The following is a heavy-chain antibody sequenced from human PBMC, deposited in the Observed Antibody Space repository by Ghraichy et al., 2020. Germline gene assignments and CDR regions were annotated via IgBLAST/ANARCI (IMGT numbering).Heavy chain of an antibody. CDR3: ARQKYETMDN. CDR2: IYTSGYT. CDR1: GGSLSSYY. Sequence: SETLSLTCSVSGGSLSSYYWSWIRQPPGKGLEWIGYIYTSGYTKVNPSLESRVSISVDTSKNQFSLKLSSVTAADTAVYYCARQKYETMDNWGPGSLVTVSS. D-gene: IGHD4/OR15-4a*01. J-gene: IGHJ4*02. V-gene: IGHV4-4*09.